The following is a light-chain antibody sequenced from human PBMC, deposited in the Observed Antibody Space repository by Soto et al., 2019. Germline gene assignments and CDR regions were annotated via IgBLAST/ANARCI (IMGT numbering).Light chain of an antibody. CDR1: SSNIGSNY. V-gene: IGLV1-44*01. CDR2: TNN. CDR3: AAWDDSLDGYV. Sequence: QSVLTQPPSASGTPGQRVTISCSGSSSNIGSNYVYWYHHLPGTAPKLLIFTNNQRPSGVPDRFSGSKSGTSASLAISGLQSEDEADYYCAAWDDSLDGYVFGTGTKLTVL. J-gene: IGLJ1*01.